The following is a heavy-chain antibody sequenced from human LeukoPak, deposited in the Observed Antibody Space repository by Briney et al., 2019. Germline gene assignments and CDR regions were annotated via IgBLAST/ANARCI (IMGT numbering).Heavy chain of an antibody. CDR1: GFSFTNTW. CDR3: ATEGGSGSYYGDDAFDV. V-gene: IGHV3-15*01. D-gene: IGHD3-10*01. CDR2: VKSKADDGTT. Sequence: GSLRLSCEASGFSFTNTWMSWVRQAPGKGVEWVGRVKSKADDGTTDYAAPVQGRFTISRDDSKNTLSLQMNSLKTEDTAVYYCATEGGSGSYYGDDAFDVWGQGTMVTVSS. J-gene: IGHJ3*01.